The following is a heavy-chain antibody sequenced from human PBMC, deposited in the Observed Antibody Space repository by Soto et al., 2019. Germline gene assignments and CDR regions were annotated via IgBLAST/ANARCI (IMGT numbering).Heavy chain of an antibody. CDR3: AKDVYGSGRYFDY. Sequence: EVQLLESGGGLVQPGGSLRLSCAASGFTFSSYAMSWVSQAPGKGLEWVSAISGSGGSTYYADSVKGRFTISRDNSKNTLYLQMNSLRAEDTAVYYCAKDVYGSGRYFDYWGQGTLVTVSS. D-gene: IGHD3-10*01. CDR2: ISGSGGST. V-gene: IGHV3-23*01. J-gene: IGHJ4*02. CDR1: GFTFSSYA.